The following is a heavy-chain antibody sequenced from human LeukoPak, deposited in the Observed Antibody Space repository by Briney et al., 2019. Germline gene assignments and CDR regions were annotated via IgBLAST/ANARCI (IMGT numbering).Heavy chain of an antibody. CDR2: IHTSGST. CDR3: ARDKGVCSSTSCYDWFDP. Sequence: SETLSLTCTVSGGSISSYYWSWIRQPAGKGLEWIGRIHTSGSTNYNPSLKSRVTMSVDTSKNQFSLKLSSVTAADTAVYYCARDKGVCSSTSCYDWFDPWGQGTLVTVSS. J-gene: IGHJ5*02. CDR1: GGSISSYY. V-gene: IGHV4-4*07. D-gene: IGHD2-2*01.